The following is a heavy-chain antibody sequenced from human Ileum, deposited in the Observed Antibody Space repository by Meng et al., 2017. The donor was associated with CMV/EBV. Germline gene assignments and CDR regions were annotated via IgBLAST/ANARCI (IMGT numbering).Heavy chain of an antibody. J-gene: IGHJ4*02. CDR1: GGTFSSYV. V-gene: IGHV1-69*15. Sequence: QGRLGQSGAEVKKPGSSVKVSCKASGGTFSSYVISWVRQAPGRGLEWMGTIIPIFGTSNYAQKFQDRVTITADESTSTAYMELSRLRSDDTAVYYCARGANYASYRVDYWGQGTLVTVSS. CDR2: IIPIFGTS. D-gene: IGHD1-7*01. CDR3: ARGANYASYRVDY.